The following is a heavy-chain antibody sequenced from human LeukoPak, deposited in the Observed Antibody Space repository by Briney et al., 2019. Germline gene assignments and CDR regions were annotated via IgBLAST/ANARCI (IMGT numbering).Heavy chain of an antibody. CDR1: GFTVSSNY. CDR3: AREYYDNSGGEDAFDI. CDR2: IYRGGST. V-gene: IGHV3-53*01. D-gene: IGHD3-22*01. Sequence: GVSLRLSCAASGFTVSSNYMNWVRQAPGKGLEWVSVIYRGGSTFYTDSVEGRFTISRDNSNNTLYLQMNSLRAEDTAMYYCAREYYDNSGGEDAFDIWGPGTMVTVSS. J-gene: IGHJ3*02.